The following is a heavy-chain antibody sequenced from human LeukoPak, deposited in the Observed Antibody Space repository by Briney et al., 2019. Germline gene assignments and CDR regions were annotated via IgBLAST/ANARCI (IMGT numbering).Heavy chain of an antibody. CDR2: IYYSGST. V-gene: IGHV4-59*01. J-gene: IGHJ6*02. CDR3: ARYGGLRGMDV. D-gene: IGHD4-23*01. CDR1: GGSISSYY. Sequence: SETLSLTCTVSGGSISSYYWSWIRQPPGKGLEWIGCIYYSGSTNYNPSLKSRVTISVDTSKNQFSLNLSSVTAADTAVYYCARYGGLRGMDVWGQGTTVTVSS.